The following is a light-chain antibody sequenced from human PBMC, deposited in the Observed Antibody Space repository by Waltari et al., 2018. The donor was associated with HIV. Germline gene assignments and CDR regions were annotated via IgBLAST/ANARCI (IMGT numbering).Light chain of an antibody. CDR2: EVS. CDR3: CSYAGAYTYV. V-gene: IGLV2-11*01. CDR1: SSDIAYFDY. Sequence: QSALTQPRSVSGSPGQSVTISCTGTSSDIAYFDYVSWYQQYPGQAPKVIIYEVSQRTSGGPDRLPASKSGSTASLTISWLQDEDEADYYCCSYAGAYTYVFGTGTKVTVL. J-gene: IGLJ1*01.